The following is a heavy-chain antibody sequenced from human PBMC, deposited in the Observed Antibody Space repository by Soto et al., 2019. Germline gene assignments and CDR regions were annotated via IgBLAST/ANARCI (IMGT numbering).Heavy chain of an antibody. J-gene: IGHJ4*02. V-gene: IGHV3-23*01. CDR3: AKDYYYDNPLDH. CDR2: ISGSGGST. D-gene: IGHD3-22*01. Sequence: GGSLRLSCAASGFTFSTYAMSWVRQAPGKGLEWVSVISGSGGSTYYADSVKGRFTISRDNSKNTLYLQMNSLRAEDTALYYCAKDYYYDNPLDHWGQGTPVTVSS. CDR1: GFTFSTYA.